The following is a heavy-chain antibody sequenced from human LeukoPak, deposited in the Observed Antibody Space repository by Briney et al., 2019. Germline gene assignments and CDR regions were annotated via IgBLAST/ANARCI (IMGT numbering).Heavy chain of an antibody. CDR2: ISGSGDAT. V-gene: IGHV3-23*01. D-gene: IGHD4-17*01. J-gene: IGHJ4*02. Sequence: GGSLRLSCAASGFTFSSHGMSWVRQTPGKGLEWVSAISGSGDATYYADSVKGRFTISRDNFKNTLYLQMNSLRAEDTAVYYCARARLYGDPIESWGQGSLVTVSS. CDR1: GFTFSSHG. CDR3: ARARLYGDPIES.